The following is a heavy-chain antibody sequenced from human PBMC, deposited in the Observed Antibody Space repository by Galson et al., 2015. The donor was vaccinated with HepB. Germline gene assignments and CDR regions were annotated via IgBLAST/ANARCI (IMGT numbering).Heavy chain of an antibody. J-gene: IGHJ4*02. CDR3: ARRGACCDESVDY. CDR1: GFTFGDYT. V-gene: IGHV3-49*03. D-gene: IGHD2-21*02. CDR2: IRSKGYGGTT. Sequence: SLRLSCAGSGFTFGDYTVSWLRQAPGKGLEWVCFIRSKGYGGTTQYAVSVRVRFTISRDDSINIPNLQINSLKTEDTAVYYCARRGACCDESVDYWGQGTLVTVSS.